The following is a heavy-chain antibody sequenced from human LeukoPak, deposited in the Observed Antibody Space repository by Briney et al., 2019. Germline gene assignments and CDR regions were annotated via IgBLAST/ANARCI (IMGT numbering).Heavy chain of an antibody. CDR2: ISAYHGNT. D-gene: IGHD1-26*01. V-gene: IGHV1-18*01. Sequence: ASVKVSCKASGYTFTNYGITWVRQAPGHGLEWMGWISAYHGNTNYAQKFQGRVTMTTDTSTSTAYMELRSLRSDDTAVYYCARTSWDYSGSYYPDYWGQGALVTVSS. CDR3: ARTSWDYSGSYYPDY. J-gene: IGHJ4*02. CDR1: GYTFTNYG.